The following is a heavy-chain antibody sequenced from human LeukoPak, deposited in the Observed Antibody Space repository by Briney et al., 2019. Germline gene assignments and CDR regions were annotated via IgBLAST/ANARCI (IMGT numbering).Heavy chain of an antibody. V-gene: IGHV3-15*01. Sequence: GGSLRLSCAASGFTFSNAWMSWVRQAPGKGLEWVGRIKSKTDGGTTDYAAPVKGRFTISRDDSKNTPYLQMNSLKTEDTAVYYCTTAMVRGVRAPDYWGQGTLVTVSS. D-gene: IGHD3-10*01. J-gene: IGHJ4*02. CDR2: IKSKTDGGTT. CDR1: GFTFSNAW. CDR3: TTAMVRGVRAPDY.